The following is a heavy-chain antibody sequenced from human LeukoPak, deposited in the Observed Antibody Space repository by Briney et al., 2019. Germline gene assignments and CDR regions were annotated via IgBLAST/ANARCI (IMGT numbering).Heavy chain of an antibody. CDR1: GGSISRGDYY. CDR2: IYYSGST. CDR3: ARDQPYGDPAADYYGMDV. J-gene: IGHJ6*04. D-gene: IGHD4-17*01. V-gene: IGHV4-30-4*01. Sequence: TSETLSLTCTVSGGSISRGDYYWSWIRQPPGKGLEWIGYIYYSGSTYYNPSLKSRVTISVDTSKNQFSLKLSSVTAADTAVYYCARDQPYGDPAADYYGMDVWGKGTTVTVSS.